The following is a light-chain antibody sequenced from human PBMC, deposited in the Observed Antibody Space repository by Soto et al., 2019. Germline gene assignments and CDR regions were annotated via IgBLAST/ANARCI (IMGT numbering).Light chain of an antibody. V-gene: IGLV1-51*01. J-gene: IGLJ1*01. Sequence: QSVLTQPPSVSAAPGQKVTISCSGSSSNIGNNYVSWYQQLPGTAPKLLIYDNNKRPSGIPDRFSGSKSGTSATLGITGLQNGDEVDYYCGTWDSSLSAYVFGTGTKVTVL. CDR1: SSNIGNNY. CDR2: DNN. CDR3: GTWDSSLSAYV.